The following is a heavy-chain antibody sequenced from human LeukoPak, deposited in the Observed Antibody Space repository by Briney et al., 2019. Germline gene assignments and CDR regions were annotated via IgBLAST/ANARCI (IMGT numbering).Heavy chain of an antibody. CDR3: ARSYGSGSYGSGGIGYYFDY. D-gene: IGHD3-10*01. CDR1: GGSISSGGYS. CDR2: IYHSGST. V-gene: IGHV4-30-2*01. J-gene: IGHJ4*02. Sequence: PSETLSLTCAVSGGSISSGGYSWSWIRQPPGKGLEWIGYIYHSGSTYYNPSLKSRVTISVDRSKNQFSLKLSSVTAADTAVYYCARSYGSGSYGSGGIGYYFDYWGQGTLDTVSS.